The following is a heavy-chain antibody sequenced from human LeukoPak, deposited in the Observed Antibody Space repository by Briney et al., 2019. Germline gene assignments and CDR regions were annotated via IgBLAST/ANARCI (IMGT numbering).Heavy chain of an antibody. V-gene: IGHV1-2*02. D-gene: IGHD2-15*01. CDR3: ARVFMVAANPDY. Sequence: ASVKVSCKASGYTFTGYYMHWVRQAPGQGLEWMGWINPNSGGTNYAQKFRGRVTMTRDTSISTAYMELSRLRSDDTAVYYCARVFMVAANPDYWGQGTLVTVSS. CDR1: GYTFTGYY. CDR2: INPNSGGT. J-gene: IGHJ4*02.